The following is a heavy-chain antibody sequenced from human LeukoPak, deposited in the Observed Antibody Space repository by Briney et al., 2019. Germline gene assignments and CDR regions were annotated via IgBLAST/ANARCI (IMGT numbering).Heavy chain of an antibody. D-gene: IGHD3-22*01. J-gene: IGHJ4*02. CDR2: IRYDGSNK. V-gene: IGHV3-30*02. Sequence: PGGSLRLSCAASGFTFSSYGMHWVRQAPGKGLEWVAFIRYDGSNKYYADSVKGRFTISRDNSKNTLYLQMNSLRAEDTAVYYCAKQGPYDNSGFDYWGQGTPVTVSS. CDR3: AKQGPYDNSGFDY. CDR1: GFTFSSYG.